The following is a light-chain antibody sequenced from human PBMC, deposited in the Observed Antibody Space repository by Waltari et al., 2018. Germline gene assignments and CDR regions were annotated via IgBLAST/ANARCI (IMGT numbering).Light chain of an antibody. Sequence: EIVMTQSPATLSVSPGERATLSCRASQSVSSDLAWYQQKPGQAPRLLFYGASTRATGIPARFSGSGSGTDFTLSISSLQSEDFALYYCQQYNDWPLYTFGQGTRLEIK. CDR2: GAS. J-gene: IGKJ2*01. CDR1: QSVSSD. V-gene: IGKV3-15*01. CDR3: QQYNDWPLYT.